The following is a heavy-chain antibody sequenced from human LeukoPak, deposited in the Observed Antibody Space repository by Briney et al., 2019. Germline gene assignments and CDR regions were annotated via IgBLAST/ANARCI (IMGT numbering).Heavy chain of an antibody. CDR1: GGSISEYY. D-gene: IGHD5-24*01. Sequence: SETLSLTCAVSGGSISEYYWSWVRQPPGKGLEWIGYIYYSRSTNYGTTNYKPSLKRRVTTSVDTSRNQFSLKVNSVTAADTAVYYCARSTDGYSPFDHWGQGTLVTVSS. V-gene: IGHV4-59*01. J-gene: IGHJ5*02. CDR2: IYYSRSTNYGTT. CDR3: ARSTDGYSPFDH.